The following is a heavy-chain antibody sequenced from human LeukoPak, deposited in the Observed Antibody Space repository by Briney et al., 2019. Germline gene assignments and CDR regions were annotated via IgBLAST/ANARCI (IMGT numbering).Heavy chain of an antibody. Sequence: SQTLSLTSTVSAGSISSGGYYWSWIRQHPVKGLEWIGYIYYSGSTYYNPSLKSRVTISVDTSKNQFSLKLSSVTAADTAVYYCARDHRNWFDPWGQGTLVTVSS. CDR2: IYYSGST. V-gene: IGHV4-31*03. CDR3: ARDHRNWFDP. CDR1: AGSISSGGYY. J-gene: IGHJ5*02.